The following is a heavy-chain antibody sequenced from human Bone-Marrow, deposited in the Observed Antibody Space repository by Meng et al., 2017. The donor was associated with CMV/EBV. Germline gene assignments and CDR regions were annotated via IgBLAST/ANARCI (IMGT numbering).Heavy chain of an antibody. J-gene: IGHJ2*01. Sequence: GGSLRLSCAASGFNFSSDGMDWVRQAPGKGLEWVAVISYDGSNKYYADSVKGRFTISRDNSKNTLYLQMNSLRAEDTAVYYGARDGIAAAAYWYFDLWGRGTLVTVSS. V-gene: IGHV3-30*19. CDR1: GFNFSSDG. D-gene: IGHD6-13*01. CDR3: ARDGIAAAAYWYFDL. CDR2: ISYDGSNK.